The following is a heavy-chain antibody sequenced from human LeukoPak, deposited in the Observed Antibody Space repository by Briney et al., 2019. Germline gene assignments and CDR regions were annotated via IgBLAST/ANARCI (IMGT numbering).Heavy chain of an antibody. CDR1: GYTLTELS. V-gene: IGHV1-24*01. CDR2: FDPENGDT. CDR3: ARVRYSPDYYGMDV. J-gene: IGHJ6*02. D-gene: IGHD2-15*01. Sequence: ASVKVSCKVSGYTLTELSMHWVRQAPGKGLEWMGGFDPENGDTIYAQKFQGRVTITADESTSTAYMELSSLRSEDTAVYYCARVRYSPDYYGMDVWGQGTTVTVSS.